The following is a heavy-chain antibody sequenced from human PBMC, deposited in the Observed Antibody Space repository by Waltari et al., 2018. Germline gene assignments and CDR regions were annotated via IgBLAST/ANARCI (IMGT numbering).Heavy chain of an antibody. CDR2: INHSGST. D-gene: IGHD6-6*01. Sequence: QVQLQQWGAGLLKPSETLSLTCAVYGGSFSGYYWSWIRQPPGKGLEWIGEINHSGSTNYNPSLKSRVTISVDTSKNQFSLKLSSVTAADTAVYYCARGQYSSSDYYYYYMDVWGKGTTVTVSS. V-gene: IGHV4-34*01. CDR1: GGSFSGYY. CDR3: ARGQYSSSDYYYYYMDV. J-gene: IGHJ6*03.